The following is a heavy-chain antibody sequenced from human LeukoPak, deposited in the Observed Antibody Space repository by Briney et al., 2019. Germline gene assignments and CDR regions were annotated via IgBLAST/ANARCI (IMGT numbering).Heavy chain of an antibody. CDR1: GGSISNYY. V-gene: IGHV4-4*07. CDR2: IHSSGST. J-gene: IGHJ3*01. Sequence: PSETLSLTCTVSGGSISNYYWSWIRQSAGKGLEWIWRIHSSGSTNFNPSLRSRVTMSADTSKHQFSLWLTSVTAADTALYYCARGIATITQDSFDVWGLGTMVTVSS. CDR3: ARGIATITQDSFDV. D-gene: IGHD1-26*01.